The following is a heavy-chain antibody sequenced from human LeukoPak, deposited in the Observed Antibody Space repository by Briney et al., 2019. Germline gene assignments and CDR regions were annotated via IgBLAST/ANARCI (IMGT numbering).Heavy chain of an antibody. D-gene: IGHD2-2*01. J-gene: IGHJ5*02. CDR1: GGSISSGDYY. CDR3: ARGKQEDIVVVPAAMGFDP. Sequence: PSETLSLTCTVSGGSISSGDYYWSWIRQPPGKGLEWIGYIYYSGSTYYNPSLKSRVTISVDTSKNQFSLKLSSVTAVDTAVYYCARGKQEDIVVVPAAMGFDPWGQGTLVTVSS. V-gene: IGHV4-30-4*01. CDR2: IYYSGST.